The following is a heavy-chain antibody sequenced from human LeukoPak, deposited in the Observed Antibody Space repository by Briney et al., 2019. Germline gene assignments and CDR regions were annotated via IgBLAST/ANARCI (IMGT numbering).Heavy chain of an antibody. D-gene: IGHD2-2*01. CDR3: AKKSCSSPNCPFDY. Sequence: PGESLRLSCAVSGFIVSSDYMSWVRQAPGKGLEWVSTISGSGVGTYYADSVKGRFTISRDNSKSTLSLQMNSLRAEDTALYYCAKKSCSSPNCPFDYWGQGTLVTVSS. J-gene: IGHJ4*02. CDR1: GFIVSSDY. CDR2: ISGSGVGT. V-gene: IGHV3-23*01.